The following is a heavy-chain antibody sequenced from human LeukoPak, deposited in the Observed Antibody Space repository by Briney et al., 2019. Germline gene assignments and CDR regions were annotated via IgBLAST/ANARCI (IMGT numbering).Heavy chain of an antibody. CDR1: GGSFSGYY. Sequence: SETLSLTCAVYGGSFSGYYWSWIRQPPGKGLEWIGEINHSGGTNYNPSLKSRVTISVDTSKNQFSLKLSSVTAADTAVYYCARVHIVVVPAAIRSLDPWGQGTLVTVSS. CDR2: INHSGGT. J-gene: IGHJ5*02. CDR3: ARVHIVVVPAAIRSLDP. V-gene: IGHV4-34*01. D-gene: IGHD2-2*02.